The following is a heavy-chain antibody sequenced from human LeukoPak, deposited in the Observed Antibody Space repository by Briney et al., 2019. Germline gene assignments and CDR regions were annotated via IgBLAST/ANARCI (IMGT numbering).Heavy chain of an antibody. CDR3: ARDRLHVGSGDY. D-gene: IGHD3-10*01. J-gene: IGHJ4*02. V-gene: IGHV1-2*02. CDR2: INPKSDDT. CDR1: GYTFTGYY. Sequence: ASVKVSCKASGYTFTGYYMHWVRQAPGQGLEWMGWINPKSDDTYYVQKFQGRVTMTRDTSISTAYMELSKLRSDDTAVYYCARDRLHVGSGDYWGQGTLVTVSS.